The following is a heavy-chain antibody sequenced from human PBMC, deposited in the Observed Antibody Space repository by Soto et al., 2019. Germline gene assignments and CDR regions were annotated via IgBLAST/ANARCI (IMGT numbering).Heavy chain of an antibody. CDR3: VKAPYCGGDCYLIDD. V-gene: IGHV3-23*01. J-gene: IGHJ4*02. D-gene: IGHD2-21*02. CDR1: GFTFGSYA. CDR2: ISGSGVSS. Sequence: EVQLLESGGGLVQPGGSLRLSCAASGFTFGSYAMSWVRQAPRKGLEWVSAISGSGVSSYYADSVKGRFTISKDSSKNTLYLQMNSLRVEDTAVYYCVKAPYCGGDCYLIDDWGQGTLVTVSS.